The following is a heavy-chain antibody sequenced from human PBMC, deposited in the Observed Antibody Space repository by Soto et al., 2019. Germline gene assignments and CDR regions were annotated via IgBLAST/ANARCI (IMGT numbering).Heavy chain of an antibody. CDR1: GFTFSSYK. CDR3: ARGTYYFDSSGYSDFDS. CDR2: ISGRSDYI. J-gene: IGHJ4*02. D-gene: IGHD3-22*01. Sequence: PGGSLRLSCAAPGFTFSSYKMNWVRQAPGKGLEWVSSISGRSDYIYYADSVKGRFTISRDNAKNSLYLQMNSLRAEDTAVYYCARGTYYFDSSGYSDFDSWGQGTQVTVSS. V-gene: IGHV3-21*01.